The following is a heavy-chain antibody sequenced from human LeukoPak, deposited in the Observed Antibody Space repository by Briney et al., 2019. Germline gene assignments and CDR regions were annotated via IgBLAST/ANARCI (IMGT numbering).Heavy chain of an antibody. J-gene: IGHJ4*02. Sequence: SETLSLTCTVSGYSISSGYYWGWIRQPPGKGLEWIGSIYHSGSTYYNPSLKSRVTISVDTSKNQFSLKLSSVTAADTAVYYCARDSSSSLFDYWGQGTLVTVSS. CDR1: GYSISSGYY. V-gene: IGHV4-38-2*02. CDR3: ARDSSSSLFDY. CDR2: IYHSGST. D-gene: IGHD6-6*01.